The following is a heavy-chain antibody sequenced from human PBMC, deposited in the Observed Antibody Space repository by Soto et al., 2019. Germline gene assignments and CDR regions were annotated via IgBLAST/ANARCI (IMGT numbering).Heavy chain of an antibody. CDR3: AHRRSYCTSSACSSTGLDS. D-gene: IGHD2-8*01. Sequence: SGPTLVNPTQTLTLTCSFSGFSLSTSGVAVGWIRQPPGKALEWLSLIYWDDDKRYSPSLDSRLTITKDASKNQVVLTMTNMDPVDTATHYCAHRRSYCTSSACSSTGLDSWGHGTLVTVSS. J-gene: IGHJ5*01. CDR1: GFSLSTSGVA. V-gene: IGHV2-5*02. CDR2: IYWDDDK.